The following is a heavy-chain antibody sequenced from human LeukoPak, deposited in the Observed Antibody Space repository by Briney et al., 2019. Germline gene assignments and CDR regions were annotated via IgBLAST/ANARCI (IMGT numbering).Heavy chain of an antibody. Sequence: SETLSLTCTVSGGSISSGAYYWSWIRQHPGKGLEWIGYIYYSGSTYYNPSLKSRVTISVDTAKNQFCLKMSSVTAADTAVYYCARDASSAGGFDYWGQGTLVTVSS. CDR2: IYYSGST. J-gene: IGHJ4*02. D-gene: IGHD3-10*01. V-gene: IGHV4-31*03. CDR3: ARDASSAGGFDY. CDR1: GGSISSGAYY.